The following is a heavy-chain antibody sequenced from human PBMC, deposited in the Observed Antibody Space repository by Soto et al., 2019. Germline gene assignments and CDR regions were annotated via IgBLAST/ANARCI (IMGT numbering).Heavy chain of an antibody. CDR3: ARSRWDLTSRALDY. Sequence: EVRLVESGGDLVQPGGSLRLSCAASGFTLSNYNMNWVRQAPGKGLEWVAFISVSCGATYYTDSVKGRFTISRDIATNSLFLQMNSLRDEDTAVYYFARSRWDLTSRALDYWGQGTLVTVSS. J-gene: IGHJ4*02. V-gene: IGHV3-48*02. D-gene: IGHD1-26*01. CDR2: ISVSCGAT. CDR1: GFTLSNYN.